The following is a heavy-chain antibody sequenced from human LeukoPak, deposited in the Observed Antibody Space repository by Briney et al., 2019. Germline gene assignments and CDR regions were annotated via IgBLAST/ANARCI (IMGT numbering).Heavy chain of an antibody. J-gene: IGHJ6*02. D-gene: IGHD3-22*01. Sequence: GGSLRLSCAASGVTFRTYWMNWVRQAPGKGLEWVANIKQDGGEKYYVDSVKGRFTVSRDNVKNVLYLQMKSLRPEDTALYYCAKDLSSAITSALVLDVWGQGTTVIVSS. V-gene: IGHV3-7*03. CDR3: AKDLSSAITSALVLDV. CDR2: IKQDGGEK. CDR1: GVTFRTYW.